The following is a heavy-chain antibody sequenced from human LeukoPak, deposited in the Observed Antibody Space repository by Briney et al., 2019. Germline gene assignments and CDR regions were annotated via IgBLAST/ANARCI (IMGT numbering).Heavy chain of an antibody. CDR1: GDSLSSNSYY. Sequence: SETLSLTCSVSGDSLSSNSYYWGWIRQPPGKGLEWIGSIYYSGSTDYNPSLKSRATISVDTSKNQLSLKLSSVTAADTAVYYCARLNYGDYYFDYWGQGTLVTVSS. J-gene: IGHJ4*02. CDR2: IYYSGST. V-gene: IGHV4-39*01. D-gene: IGHD4-17*01. CDR3: ARLNYGDYYFDY.